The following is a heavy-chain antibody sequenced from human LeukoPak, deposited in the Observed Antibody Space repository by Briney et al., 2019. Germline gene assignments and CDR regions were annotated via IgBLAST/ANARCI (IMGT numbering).Heavy chain of an antibody. Sequence: GGSLRLSCAASGLTFSSYAMSWVRQAPGKGLEWVSAISGSGGSTYYADSVKGRFTISRDNSKNTLYLQMNSLRAEDTAVYYCATYYYYGSGSYDSWDYWGQGTLVTVSS. CDR1: GLTFSSYA. J-gene: IGHJ4*02. D-gene: IGHD3-10*01. CDR2: ISGSGGST. V-gene: IGHV3-23*01. CDR3: ATYYYYGSGSYDSWDY.